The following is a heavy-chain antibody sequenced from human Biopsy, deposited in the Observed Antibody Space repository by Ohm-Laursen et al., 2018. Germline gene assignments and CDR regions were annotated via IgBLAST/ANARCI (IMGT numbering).Heavy chain of an antibody. CDR1: GDSIEDYY. V-gene: IGHV4-59*01. CDR3: ARDKITYCTSTSCDYFGMDV. D-gene: IGHD2-2*01. J-gene: IGHJ6*02. Sequence: GTLSLTCTVSGDSIEDYYWTWIRQAPGKTLEWIASINHRGNTNYNPSLKSRVTMSAHTSTNQFSLKLTSVTAADTAVYYCARDKITYCTSTSCDYFGMDVWGQGTTVTVSS. CDR2: INHRGNT.